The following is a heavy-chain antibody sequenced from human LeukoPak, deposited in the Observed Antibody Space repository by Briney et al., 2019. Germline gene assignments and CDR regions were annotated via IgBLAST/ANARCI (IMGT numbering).Heavy chain of an antibody. J-gene: IGHJ6*03. D-gene: IGHD6-6*01. CDR1: GGTFISYA. CDR2: IIPIFGTA. CDR3: ARAPRRIAARPPRDYYYYMDV. Sequence: SVKVSCKASGGTFISYAISWVRQAPGQGLEGMGGIIPIFGTANDAQKFQGRITITTDESTSTGYMELSSLRSEDTVVYYCARAPRRIAARPPRDYYYYMDVWGKGTTVTVSS. V-gene: IGHV1-69*05.